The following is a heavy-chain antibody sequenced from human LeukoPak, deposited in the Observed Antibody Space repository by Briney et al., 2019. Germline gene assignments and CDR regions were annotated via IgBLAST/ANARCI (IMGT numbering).Heavy chain of an antibody. CDR1: GGSISSSTCY. CDR3: AREGNCGGGSCFSGGLDLDS. J-gene: IGHJ5*01. Sequence: SETLSLTYTVSGGSISSSTCYWGWIRQPPGKGLEWIGSFYYSGSTYYNPSLKSRVTVSVDTSKNQFSLKLTSVTAADTAVYYCAREGNCGGGSCFSGGLDLDSWGQGTLVTVSS. CDR2: FYYSGST. V-gene: IGHV4-39*07. D-gene: IGHD2-15*01.